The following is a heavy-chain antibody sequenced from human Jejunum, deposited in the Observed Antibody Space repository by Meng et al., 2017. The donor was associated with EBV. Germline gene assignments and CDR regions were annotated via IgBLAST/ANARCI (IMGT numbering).Heavy chain of an antibody. CDR3: VRQHLLHNYFDP. J-gene: IGHJ5*02. CDR2: IYYSGST. D-gene: IGHD6-13*01. CDR1: GDSISSIGYS. Sequence: QLQLQESGSGLVKPSQTLSLTCDVSGDSISSIGYSWSWIRQAPGLGLEWIGYIYYSGSTYYNPSLKSRVTISVDTSKNQFSLKLNSVTAADTAMYYCVRQHLLHNYFDPWGQGTLVTVSS. V-gene: IGHV4-30-2*01.